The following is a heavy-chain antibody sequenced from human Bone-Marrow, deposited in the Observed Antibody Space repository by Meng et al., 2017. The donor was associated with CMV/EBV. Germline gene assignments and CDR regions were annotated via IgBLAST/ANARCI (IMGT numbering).Heavy chain of an antibody. J-gene: IGHJ4*02. CDR2: IYYSGST. CDR3: ARGGYSNYYFDY. CDR1: GGSISSSSYY. V-gene: IGHV4-39*07. Sequence: GSLRLSCTVSGGSISSSSYYWGWIRQPPGKGLEWIGSIYYSGSTYYNPSLKSRVTISVDTSKNQFSLKLSSVTAADTAVYYCARGGYSNYYFDYWGQGTLVTFSS. D-gene: IGHD4-11*01.